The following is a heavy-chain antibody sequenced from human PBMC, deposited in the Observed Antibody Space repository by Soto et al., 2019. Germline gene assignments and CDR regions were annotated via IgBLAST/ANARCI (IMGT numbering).Heavy chain of an antibody. J-gene: IGHJ6*03. D-gene: IGHD4-17*01. CDR3: ARRFPTVTKGNYYYYYYMDV. Sequence: PGESLKISCKGSGYSFTSYWIGWVRQMPGKGLEWMGIIYPGDSDTRYSPSFQGQVTISADKSISTAYLQWSSLKASDTAMYYCARRFPTVTKGNYYYYYYMDVWGKGTTVTVSS. CDR2: IYPGDSDT. V-gene: IGHV5-51*01. CDR1: GYSFTSYW.